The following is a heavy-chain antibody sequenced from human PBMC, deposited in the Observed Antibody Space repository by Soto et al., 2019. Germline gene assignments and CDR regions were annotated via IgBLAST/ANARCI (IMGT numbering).Heavy chain of an antibody. J-gene: IGHJ4*02. Sequence: QVQLVESGGGVVQPGRSLRLSCAASGFTFTAYAMHWVRQAPGKGLEWVAVISYDGNNKHYEDSVKGRLTISRDNSKNTLYLQMSSLRAEATAVYYCAKDRYFDSYDFDYWGQGTLVTVSS. CDR1: GFTFTAYA. D-gene: IGHD3-9*01. CDR2: ISYDGNNK. CDR3: AKDRYFDSYDFDY. V-gene: IGHV3-30-3*01.